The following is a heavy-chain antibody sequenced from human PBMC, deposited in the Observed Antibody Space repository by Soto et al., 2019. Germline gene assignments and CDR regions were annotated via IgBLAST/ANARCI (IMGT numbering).Heavy chain of an antibody. V-gene: IGHV4-59*01. CDR1: GGSISGSY. J-gene: IGHJ4*02. CDR2: VYYTGST. Sequence: SETLSLTCSVSGGSISGSYWSCIRQSPGKGLEWLGYVYYTGSTNYSPSLRSRVSISVDTSKNEFSLRLSSVTAADTAVYFCARSVAVPGAHIDYWGQGTQVTVSS. D-gene: IGHD6-19*01. CDR3: ARSVAVPGAHIDY.